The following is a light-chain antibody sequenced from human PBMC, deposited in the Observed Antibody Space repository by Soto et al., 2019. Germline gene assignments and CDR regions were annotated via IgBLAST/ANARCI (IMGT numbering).Light chain of an antibody. Sequence: EIVFTQSPGTLSLSPGERATLSCSASKSGSSIYLAWFQQKPGQAPRLLIYDASSRATGIPDRFSGSGSGTDFTLTITRLESEDSAVYFCQQYTGPPTTFGQGTRLEIK. CDR2: DAS. J-gene: IGKJ5*01. CDR1: KSGSSIY. V-gene: IGKV3-20*01. CDR3: QQYTGPPTT.